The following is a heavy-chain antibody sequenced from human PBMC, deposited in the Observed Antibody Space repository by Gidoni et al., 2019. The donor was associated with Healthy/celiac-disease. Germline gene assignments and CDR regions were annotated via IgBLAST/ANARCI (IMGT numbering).Heavy chain of an antibody. V-gene: IGHV3-7*01. CDR2: IKQDGSEK. Sequence: EVQLVESGGGLVQPGGSLRLSCAASGFPFSRYWMSWVRQAPGKGLEWVANIKQDGSEKYYVDSVKGRFTISRDNAKNSLYLQMNSLRAEDTAVYYCAREGGIGGAFDIWGQGTMVTVSS. CDR3: AREGGIGGAFDI. CDR1: GFPFSRYW. J-gene: IGHJ3*02. D-gene: IGHD3-10*01.